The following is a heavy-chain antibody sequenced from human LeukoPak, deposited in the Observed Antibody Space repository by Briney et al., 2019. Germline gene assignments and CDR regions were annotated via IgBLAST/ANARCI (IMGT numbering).Heavy chain of an antibody. D-gene: IGHD3-9*01. CDR1: GFTFSSYA. CDR3: ARDNRKYLDWLLDY. J-gene: IGHJ4*02. Sequence: GRSLRLSCAASGFTFSSYAMHWVRQAPGKGLEWVAVISYDGSNKYYADSVKGRFTISRDSSKNTLYLQMNSLRAEDTAVYYCARDNRKYLDWLLDYWGQGTLVTVSS. CDR2: ISYDGSNK. V-gene: IGHV3-30*04.